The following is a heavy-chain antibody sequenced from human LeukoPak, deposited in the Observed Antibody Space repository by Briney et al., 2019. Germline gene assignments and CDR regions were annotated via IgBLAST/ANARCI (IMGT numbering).Heavy chain of an antibody. CDR2: INHSGST. CDR1: GGSFSGYY. V-gene: IGHV4-34*01. J-gene: IGHJ5*02. CDR3: AGVRRWLQWGIWFDP. Sequence: PSETLSLTCAVYGGSFSGYYWSWIRQPPGKGLEWIGEINHSGSTNYNPSLKSRVTISVDTSKNQFSLKLSSVTAADTAVYYCAGVRRWLQWGIWFDPWGQGTLVTVSS. D-gene: IGHD5-24*01.